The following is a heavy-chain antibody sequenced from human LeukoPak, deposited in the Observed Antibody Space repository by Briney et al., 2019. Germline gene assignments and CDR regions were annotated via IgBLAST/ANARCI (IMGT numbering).Heavy chain of an antibody. CDR1: GYTFSGYD. V-gene: IGHV1-8*01. CDR2: INPNSGNT. D-gene: IGHD3-10*01. Sequence: ASVKVSCKASGYTFSGYDINWVRQATGQGLEWMGWINPNSGNTDYAQKFQGRVTMTRDTSISTAYMELGSLRSEDTAVYYCARSFPFGEWPDYWGQGTLVTVSS. J-gene: IGHJ4*02. CDR3: ARSFPFGEWPDY.